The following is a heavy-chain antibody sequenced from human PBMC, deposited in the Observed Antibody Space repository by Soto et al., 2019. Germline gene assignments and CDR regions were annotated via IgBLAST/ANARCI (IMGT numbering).Heavy chain of an antibody. CDR3: ASKMSATYYYYYGMDV. V-gene: IGHV1-69*01. J-gene: IGHJ6*02. CDR1: GGTFSSYA. CDR2: IIPIFGTA. Sequence: QVRLVQSGAEVKKPGSSVKVSCKASGGTFSSYAISWVLQAPGQGLEWMGGIIPIFGTANYAQKFQGRVTITADESTSTAYMELSSLRSEDTAVYYCASKMSATYYYYYGMDVWGQGTTVTVSS.